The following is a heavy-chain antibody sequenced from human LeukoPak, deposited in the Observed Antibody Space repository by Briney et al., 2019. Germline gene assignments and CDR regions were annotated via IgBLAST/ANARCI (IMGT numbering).Heavy chain of an antibody. V-gene: IGHV1-2*02. CDR3: ASGDRVTMLRGGNIGYFDY. CDR2: INPNSGGT. CDR1: GYTFSGYY. J-gene: IGHJ4*02. Sequence: ASVKVSCKASGYTFSGYYMHLVRQAPGQGLEWMGWINPNSGGTDYAQKFQGRVTMTRDTSISTAYMEPSRLRSDDTAVYYCASGDRVTMLRGGNIGYFDYWGQGTLVTVSS. D-gene: IGHD3-10*01.